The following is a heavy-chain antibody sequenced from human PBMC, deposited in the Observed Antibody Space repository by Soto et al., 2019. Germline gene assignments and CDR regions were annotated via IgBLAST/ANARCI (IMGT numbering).Heavy chain of an antibody. Sequence: QVQLVQSGAEVKKPGSSVKVSCKASGGTFSSYAISWVRQAPGQGLEWMGGIIPIFGTANYAQKFQGRVTMSADESTSKAYMELSRLRSEVTAVYYCARARYGGPVRAFDIWGQGTMVTVSS. D-gene: IGHD4-17*01. CDR1: GGTFSSYA. J-gene: IGHJ3*02. CDR3: ARARYGGPVRAFDI. CDR2: IIPIFGTA. V-gene: IGHV1-69*01.